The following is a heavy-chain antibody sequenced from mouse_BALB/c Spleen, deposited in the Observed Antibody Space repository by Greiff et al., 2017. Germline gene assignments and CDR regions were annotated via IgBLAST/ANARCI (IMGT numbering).Heavy chain of an antibody. Sequence: EVKVVESGGGLVKLGGSLKLSCAASGFTFSSYYMSWVRQTPEKRLELVAAINSNGGSTYYPDTVKGRFTISRDNAKNTLYLQMSSLKSEDTALYYCARPSPYFYFDYWGQGTTLTVSS. J-gene: IGHJ2*01. D-gene: IGHD2-10*01. V-gene: IGHV5-6-2*01. CDR1: GFTFSSYY. CDR3: ARPSPYFYFDY. CDR2: INSNGGST.